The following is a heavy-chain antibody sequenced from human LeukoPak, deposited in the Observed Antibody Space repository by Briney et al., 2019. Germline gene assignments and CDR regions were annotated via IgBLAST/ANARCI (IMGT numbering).Heavy chain of an antibody. J-gene: IGHJ6*03. CDR2: IIPMSGTV. D-gene: IGHD3-10*01. CDR1: GGTFSTFG. CDR3: ARGTRLLWFGESNYYYYYMDV. V-gene: IGHV1-69*06. Sequence: GASVKVSCKASGGTFSTFGISWVRQAPGQGLEWMGGIIPMSGTVNNAQKFQGRVTITADKSTGTAYMELSSLRSDDTAVYYCARGTRLLWFGESNYYYYYMDVWGKGTTVTISS.